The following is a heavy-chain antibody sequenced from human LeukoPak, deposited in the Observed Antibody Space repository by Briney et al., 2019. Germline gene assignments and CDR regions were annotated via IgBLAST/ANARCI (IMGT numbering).Heavy chain of an antibody. J-gene: IGHJ4*02. D-gene: IGHD3-10*01. CDR1: GFTFSDAW. Sequence: GGSLRLSCAASGFTFSDAWMSWVRQAPGKGLEWVGRIKSKTDGGTTDYAAPVKGRFTISRDDSKNTLYLQMNSLKTEDTAVYTTRGGSFSIFDYWGQGTLVTVSS. V-gene: IGHV3-15*01. CDR2: IKSKTDGGTT. CDR3: RGGSFSIFDY.